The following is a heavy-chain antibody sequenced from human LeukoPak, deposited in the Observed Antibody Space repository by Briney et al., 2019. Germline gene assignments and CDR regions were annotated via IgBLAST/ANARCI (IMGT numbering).Heavy chain of an antibody. CDR3: ARITMVRGADYGMDV. J-gene: IGHJ6*02. CDR1: GFTVSSNY. V-gene: IGHV3-53*01. D-gene: IGHD3-10*01. CDR2: IYSGGST. Sequence: GGSLRLSCAASGFTVSSNYMSWVRQAPGKGLEWVSVIYSGGSTYYADSVKGRFTISRDNSKNTLYLQMNNLRAEDTAVYYCARITMVRGADYGMDVWGQGTTVTVSS.